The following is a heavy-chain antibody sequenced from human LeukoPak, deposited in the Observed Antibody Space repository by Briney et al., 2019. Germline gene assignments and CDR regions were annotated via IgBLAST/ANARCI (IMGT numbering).Heavy chain of an antibody. J-gene: IGHJ4*02. CDR2: ISHSGGTT. V-gene: IGHV3-23*01. CDR3: AKGKGVTTLNRGPYFDY. Sequence: GGSLRLSCGASGFTFTTYVMNWVRQAPGKGLEWVSGISHSGGTTNYAESVQGRFTISRDNSKHTLYLEMSSLRAEDTAVYYCAKGKGVTTLNRGPYFDYWGQGVLVTVSS. D-gene: IGHD4-11*01. CDR1: GFTFTTYV.